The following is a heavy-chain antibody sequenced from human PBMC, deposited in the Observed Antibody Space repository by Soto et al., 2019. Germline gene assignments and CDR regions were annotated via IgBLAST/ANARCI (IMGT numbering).Heavy chain of an antibody. CDR2: IIPIFGTA. Sequence: ASVKVSCKASGGTFSSYAISWVRQAPGQGLEWMGGIIPIFGTANYAQKFQGRVTITADKSTSTAYMELSSLRSEDTAVYYCARAGSLYSSGWYGQHNWFDPWGQGTLVTVSS. CDR3: ARAGSLYSSGWYGQHNWFDP. D-gene: IGHD6-19*01. CDR1: GGTFSSYA. J-gene: IGHJ5*02. V-gene: IGHV1-69*06.